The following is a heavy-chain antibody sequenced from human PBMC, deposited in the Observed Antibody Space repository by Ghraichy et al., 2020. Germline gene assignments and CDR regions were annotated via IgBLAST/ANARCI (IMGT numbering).Heavy chain of an antibody. CDR1: GGSVSSGSYY. D-gene: IGHD2-8*02. J-gene: IGHJ5*02. CDR3: ARVRYCTGGVCYRTLLGAGWFDP. V-gene: IGHV4-61*01. CDR2: IYYSGST. Sequence: SQTLSLTCTVSGGSVSSGSYYWSWIRQPPGKGLEWIGYIYYSGSTNYNPSLKSRVTISVDTSKNQFSLKLSSVTAADTAVYYCARVRYCTGGVCYRTLLGAGWFDPWGQGTLVTVSS.